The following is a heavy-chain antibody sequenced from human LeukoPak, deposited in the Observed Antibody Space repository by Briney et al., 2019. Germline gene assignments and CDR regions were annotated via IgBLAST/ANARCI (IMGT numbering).Heavy chain of an antibody. J-gene: IGHJ4*02. CDR1: GYSFTSYW. CDR2: IYPGDSDT. D-gene: IGHD3-10*01. CDR3: ARLTYYYGSGSYGLGAPIDY. V-gene: IGHV5-51*01. Sequence: GESLKISCKGSGYSFTSYWIGWVRQMPGKGLEWMGIIYPGDSDTRYSPSFQGQVTISADKSISTAYLQWSSLKASDTAMYYCARLTYYYGSGSYGLGAPIDYRGQGTLVTVSS.